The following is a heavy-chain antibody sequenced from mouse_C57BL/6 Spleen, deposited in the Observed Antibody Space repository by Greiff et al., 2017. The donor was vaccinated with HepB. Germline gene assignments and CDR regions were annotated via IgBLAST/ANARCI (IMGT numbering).Heavy chain of an antibody. CDR2: INPSTGGT. CDR1: GYSFTGYY. Sequence: VQLQLSGPELVKPGASVKISCKASGYSFTGYYMNWVKQSPEKSLEWIGEINPSTGGTTYNQKFKAKATLTVDKSSSTAYMQLKSLTSEDSAVYYCARGDYYYGSSYDDWGQGTTLTVSS. V-gene: IGHV1-42*01. J-gene: IGHJ2*01. D-gene: IGHD1-1*01. CDR3: ARGDYYYGSSYDD.